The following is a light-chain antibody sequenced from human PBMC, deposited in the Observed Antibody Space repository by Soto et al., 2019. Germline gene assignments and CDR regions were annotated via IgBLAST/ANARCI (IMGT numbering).Light chain of an antibody. Sequence: VTQSPGTLPLSQGERATLSCRASQSVSSSHLAWYQQKPGQAPRLLIYGASSRATGIPARFSGSGSGTEFTLTISSLQSEDFAVYYCQQYNNWPPITFGQGTLLEIK. CDR3: QQYNNWPPIT. V-gene: IGKV3-15*01. CDR1: QSVSSSH. J-gene: IGKJ5*01. CDR2: GAS.